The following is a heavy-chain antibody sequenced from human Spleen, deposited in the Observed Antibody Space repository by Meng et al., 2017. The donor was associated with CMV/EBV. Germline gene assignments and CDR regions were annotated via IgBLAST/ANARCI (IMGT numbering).Heavy chain of an antibody. CDR3: ARRGRYCSSTSCLYYYYGMDV. CDR1: GYSFTSYW. D-gene: IGHD2-2*01. V-gene: IGHV5-51*01. J-gene: IGHJ6*02. CDR2: IYPGDSDT. Sequence: KVSCKGSGYSFTSYWIGRVRQMPGKGLEWMGIIYPGDSDTRYSPSFQGQVTISADKSISTAYLQWSSLKASDTAMYYCARRGRYCSSTSCLYYYYGMDVWGQGTTVTVSS.